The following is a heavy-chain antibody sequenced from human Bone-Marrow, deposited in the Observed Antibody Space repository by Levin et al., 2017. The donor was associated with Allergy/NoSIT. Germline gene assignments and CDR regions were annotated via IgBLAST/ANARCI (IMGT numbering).Heavy chain of an antibody. J-gene: IGHJ4*02. CDR3: ARGSYSSDFDY. Sequence: GGSLRLSCAASGFTFSSYSMHWVRQAPGKGLEWVAVISFDGSNKYYADSVKGRFTISRDSSENTLYLQMNSLRAEDTAVYYCARGSYSSDFDYWGQGTLVTVSS. CDR1: GFTFSSYS. D-gene: IGHD6-19*01. V-gene: IGHV3-30-3*01. CDR2: ISFDGSNK.